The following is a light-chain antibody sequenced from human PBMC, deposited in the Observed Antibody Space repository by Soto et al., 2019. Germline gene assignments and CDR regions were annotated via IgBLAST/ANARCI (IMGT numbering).Light chain of an antibody. V-gene: IGKV1-39*01. J-gene: IGKJ2*01. Sequence: DIQMTQSPSSLSASVGDSVTITCRASQNINIYLNWYQQKPGKAPNLLIYGASTLHSGVPSRFRGSGSRTDFSLIINSLQPEDFATYFCQHSYTAPPFTFGQGTRLEI. CDR2: GAS. CDR3: QHSYTAPPFT. CDR1: QNINIY.